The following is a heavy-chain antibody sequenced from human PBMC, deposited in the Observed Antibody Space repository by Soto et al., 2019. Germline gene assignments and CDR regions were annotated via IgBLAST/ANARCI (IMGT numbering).Heavy chain of an antibody. D-gene: IGHD3-10*01. J-gene: IGHJ4*02. CDR1: GDTFNFYT. CDR2: IIPMLGMS. CDR3: ATNYGSGSTHFDY. Sequence: QVQLVQSGAEVKKPGSPVRVSCTASGDTFNFYTISWVRQVPGQGPEWMGRIIPMLGMSNYAQKFQGRVTITADKSTSTVYMNLGGLTSEDTAVYCCATNYGSGSTHFDYWGQGTLVTVSS. V-gene: IGHV1-69*02.